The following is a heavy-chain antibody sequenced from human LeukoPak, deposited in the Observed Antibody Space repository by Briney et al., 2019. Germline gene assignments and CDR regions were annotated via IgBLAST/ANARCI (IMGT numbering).Heavy chain of an antibody. Sequence: PGGSLRLSCAVSGLTVSTNYMNWVRQAPGKGLEWVSVVYSGGITNYADSVKGRFTISRDISNNTVYLQMNSLRAEDTAVYYCARGRVGGQRTDTFDIWGHGTMVTVSS. V-gene: IGHV3-53*01. D-gene: IGHD1-26*01. CDR1: GLTVSTNY. CDR2: VYSGGIT. J-gene: IGHJ3*02. CDR3: ARGRVGGQRTDTFDI.